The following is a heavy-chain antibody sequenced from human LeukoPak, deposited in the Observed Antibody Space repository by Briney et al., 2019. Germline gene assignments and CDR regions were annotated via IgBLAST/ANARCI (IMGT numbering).Heavy chain of an antibody. D-gene: IGHD2-21*01. Sequence: SETLSLTCTVSGGSISSYYWSWIRQPPGKGLEWIGYVYNSGSTNYKPSLKSRVTISVDMSKNQFSLKLSSVTAADTAVYYCAKGGFQFDSWGQGTLVTVSP. CDR1: GGSISSYY. J-gene: IGHJ4*02. V-gene: IGHV4-59*01. CDR3: AKGGFQFDS. CDR2: VYNSGST.